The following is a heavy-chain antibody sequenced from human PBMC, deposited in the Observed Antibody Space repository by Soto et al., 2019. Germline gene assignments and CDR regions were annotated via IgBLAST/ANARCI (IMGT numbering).Heavy chain of an antibody. J-gene: IGHJ4*02. D-gene: IGHD3-16*02. CDR3: ARGDTRWGELSHDY. Sequence: PSETLSLTCVVSGGSVTSGGHSWSWIRQAPGKGLEWVGSVYQSEYAYYNPSLRSRVAISVDRSNNQVSLRMTSVTAADTAIYYCARGDTRWGELSHDYWGQGKLVTVSS. CDR1: GGSVTSGGHS. V-gene: IGHV4-30-2*01. CDR2: VYQSEYA.